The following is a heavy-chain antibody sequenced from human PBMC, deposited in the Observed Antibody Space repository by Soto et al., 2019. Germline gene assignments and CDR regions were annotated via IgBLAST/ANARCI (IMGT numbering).Heavy chain of an antibody. D-gene: IGHD3-22*01. J-gene: IGHJ4*02. Sequence: QIHLEQSEPEVKKPGASVKVSCKASGYTFTSYGISWVRLAPGQGLEWMGWINIYGGGTNYAQKYQDRVTMTRDTSTNTVYLEMRRLTSDDTAIYYCARALYYYDNSGLAFWGQGTLVTVSS. V-gene: IGHV1-18*01. CDR2: INIYGGGT. CDR3: ARALYYYDNSGLAF. CDR1: GYTFTSYG.